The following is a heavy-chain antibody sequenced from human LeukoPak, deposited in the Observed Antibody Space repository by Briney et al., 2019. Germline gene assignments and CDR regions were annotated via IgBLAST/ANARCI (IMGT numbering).Heavy chain of an antibody. CDR2: IYYSGST. J-gene: IGHJ4*02. CDR3: ARHHNPRHTYYYDSRGYPYFDY. D-gene: IGHD3-22*01. Sequence: SETLSLTCTVSGGSISSYYWSWIRQPPGKGLEWIGYIYYSGSTNYNPSLKSRVTISVDTSKNQFSLKLSSVTAADTAVYYCARHHNPRHTYYYDSRGYPYFDYWGQGTLVTVSS. CDR1: GGSISSYY. V-gene: IGHV4-59*08.